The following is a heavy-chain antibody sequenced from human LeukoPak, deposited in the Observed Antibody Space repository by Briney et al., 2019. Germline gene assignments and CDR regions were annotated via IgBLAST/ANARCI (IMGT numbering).Heavy chain of an antibody. CDR2: ISSSGSTI. CDR3: ARDFWGQQLVEPFDY. J-gene: IGHJ4*02. V-gene: IGHV3-11*04. D-gene: IGHD6-13*01. CDR1: GFTFSDYY. Sequence: PGGSLRLSCAASGFTFSDYYMSWIRQAPGKGLEWGSYISSSGSTIYYADSVKGRFTISRDNAKNSLYLQMNSLRAEDTAVYYCARDFWGQQLVEPFDYWGQGTLVTVSS.